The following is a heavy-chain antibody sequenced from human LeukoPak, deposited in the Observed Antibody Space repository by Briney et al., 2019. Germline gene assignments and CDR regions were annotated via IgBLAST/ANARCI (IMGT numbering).Heavy chain of an antibody. CDR2: INPNSGGT. D-gene: IGHD3-22*01. J-gene: IGHJ4*02. V-gene: IGHV1-2*02. CDR1: GYTFTGYY. Sequence: ASVKVSCKASGYTFTGYYMHWVRQAPGQGLEWMGWINPNSGGTNYAQKSQGRVTMTRDTSISTAYMELSRLRSDDTAVYYCARVGSPLGDSSGYYYVYWGQGTLVTVSS. CDR3: ARVGSPLGDSSGYYYVY.